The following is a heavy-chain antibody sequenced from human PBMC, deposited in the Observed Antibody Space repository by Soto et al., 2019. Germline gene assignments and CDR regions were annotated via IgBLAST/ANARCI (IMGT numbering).Heavy chain of an antibody. D-gene: IGHD2-21*02. J-gene: IGHJ4*02. Sequence: EVQLLQSGGGLVQPGGSLTLCCGVSGFPFAPSTMSWVRQAPGKGLEWVSTISVSVGSTYSADSVQGRFTVSSDISDNTLFLRMTSLTADATAVYFCAKRDVPHSTSNAYFYDHWGRGVLVTVSS. CDR3: AKRDVPHSTSNAYFYDH. CDR1: GFPFAPST. CDR2: ISVSVGST. V-gene: IGHV3-23*01.